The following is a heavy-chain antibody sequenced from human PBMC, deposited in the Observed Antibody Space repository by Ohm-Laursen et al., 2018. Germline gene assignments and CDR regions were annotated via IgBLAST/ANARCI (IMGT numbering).Heavy chain of an antibody. CDR1: GYTFTSYY. CDR3: AILSGKWELVGKNRPGGMDV. Sequence: ASVKVSCKTSGYTFTSYYMHWVRQAPGQGLEWMGIINPSGGSTSYAQKFQGRVTMTRDTSTSTVYMELSSLRSEDTAVYYCAILSGKWELVGKNRPGGMDVWGQGTTATVSS. V-gene: IGHV1-46*01. D-gene: IGHD1-26*01. CDR2: INPSGGST. J-gene: IGHJ6*02.